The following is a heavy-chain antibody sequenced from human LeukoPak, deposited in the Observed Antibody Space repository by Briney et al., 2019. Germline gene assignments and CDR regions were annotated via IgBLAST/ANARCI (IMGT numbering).Heavy chain of an antibody. CDR3: TRMTTGHDY. Sequence: SETLSLTCAVSGVSFDDYYWAWVRQTPGKGLEWIGEINHSGYTNDSPSLKSRVTLSIDKSRKQVTLNLYSVTVADAGTYYCTRMTTGHDYWGQGTLVTVSS. CDR1: GVSFDDYY. CDR2: INHSGYT. J-gene: IGHJ4*02. V-gene: IGHV4-34*01. D-gene: IGHD4-17*01.